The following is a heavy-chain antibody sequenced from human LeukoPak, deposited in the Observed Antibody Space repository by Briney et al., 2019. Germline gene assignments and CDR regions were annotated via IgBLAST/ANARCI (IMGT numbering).Heavy chain of an antibody. CDR3: ARADSSSWYSLFDY. V-gene: IGHV3-66*01. Sequence: GSLRLSCAASEFSVGSNYMTWVRQAPGKGLEWVSLIYSGGSTYYADSVKGRFTISRDNSKNTLYLQMNSLRAEDTAVYYCARADSSSWYSLFDYWGQGTLVTVSS. CDR1: EFSVGSNY. D-gene: IGHD6-13*01. J-gene: IGHJ4*02. CDR2: IYSGGST.